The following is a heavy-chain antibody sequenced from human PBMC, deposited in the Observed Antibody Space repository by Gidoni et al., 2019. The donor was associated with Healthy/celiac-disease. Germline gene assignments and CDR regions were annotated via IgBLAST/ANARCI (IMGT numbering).Heavy chain of an antibody. D-gene: IGHD6-13*01. Sequence: EVQLVETGGGLIQPGGSLRLSCAAYGFNVSRNYMSWVRQAPGKGLEWFSVIYSGGSTYYADSVKGRFTISRDNSKNTLYLQMNSLRAEDTAVYYCARDGAAAGLDYWGQGTLVTVSS. J-gene: IGHJ4*02. CDR3: ARDGAAAGLDY. V-gene: IGHV3-53*02. CDR1: GFNVSRNY. CDR2: IYSGGST.